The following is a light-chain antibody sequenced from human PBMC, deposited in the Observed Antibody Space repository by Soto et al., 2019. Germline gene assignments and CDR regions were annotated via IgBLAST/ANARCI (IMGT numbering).Light chain of an antibody. V-gene: IGKV1-9*01. CDR2: AAS. Sequence: DIQMTQSPSTLSASVGDRVTITCRASQGISSYLAWYQQKPGKAPKLLIYAASTLQSGVPSRFSGSGSGTEFTLTISSLQPDDSATYYCQQYNDNWTFGQGTKVDIK. J-gene: IGKJ1*01. CDR1: QGISSY. CDR3: QQYNDNWT.